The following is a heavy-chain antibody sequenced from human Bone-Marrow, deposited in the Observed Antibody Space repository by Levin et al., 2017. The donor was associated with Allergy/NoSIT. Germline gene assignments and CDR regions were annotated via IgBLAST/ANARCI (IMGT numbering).Heavy chain of an antibody. CDR3: VTENGGPWY. CDR1: GFTFREPW. V-gene: IGHV3-15*01. D-gene: IGHD1-14*01. Sequence: GGSLRLSCAASGFTFREPWMSWVRQAPGKGLEWVGRVRSVAHGGTADYAAPVKGRFTVSRDDLQNTLYLQMNSLKAEDTAVYYCVTENGGPWYWGQGTQVTVSA. J-gene: IGHJ4*02. CDR2: VRSVAHGGTA.